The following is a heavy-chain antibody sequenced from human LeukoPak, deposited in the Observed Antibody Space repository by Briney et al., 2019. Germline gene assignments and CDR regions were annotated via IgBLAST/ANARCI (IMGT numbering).Heavy chain of an antibody. V-gene: IGHV3-49*04. Sequence: GGSLRLSCTASGFTFCDHAMNWVRQAPGKGLEWVGFISSKAYGGTTEYAASVTGRFTISRDDSKSIAYLQMDSLKTEDTAVYYCIRQYYDYWGQGTLVTVSS. CDR1: GFTFCDHA. D-gene: IGHD2/OR15-2a*01. CDR2: ISSKAYGGTT. CDR3: IRQYYDY. J-gene: IGHJ4*02.